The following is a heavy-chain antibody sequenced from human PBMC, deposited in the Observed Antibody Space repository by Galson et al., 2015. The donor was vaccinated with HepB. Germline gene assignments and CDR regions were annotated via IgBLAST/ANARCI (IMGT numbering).Heavy chain of an antibody. J-gene: IGHJ4*02. CDR2: ISSSGTVI. CDR1: GFTFSSYE. CDR3: VRRADS. Sequence: SLRLSCAASGFTFSSYEMNWVRQAPGKGLEWVTYISSSGTVIYYADPVKGRFTISRDNAKNSLYLQMNSLRAEDTAVYFCVRRADSWGQGTLVTVSS. V-gene: IGHV3-48*03.